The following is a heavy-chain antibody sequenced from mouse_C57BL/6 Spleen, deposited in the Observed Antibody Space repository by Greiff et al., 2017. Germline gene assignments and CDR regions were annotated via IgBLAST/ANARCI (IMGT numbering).Heavy chain of an antibody. V-gene: IGHV1-54*01. Sequence: VQLQESGAELVRPGTSVKVSCKASGYAFTNYLIEWVKQRPGQGLEWIGVINPGSGGTNYNEKFKGKATLTADKSSSTAYMQLSSLTSEDSAVYFCARFPGDGGQGTLVTVSA. CDR3: ARFPGD. D-gene: IGHD2-13*01. J-gene: IGHJ3*01. CDR2: INPGSGGT. CDR1: GYAFTNYL.